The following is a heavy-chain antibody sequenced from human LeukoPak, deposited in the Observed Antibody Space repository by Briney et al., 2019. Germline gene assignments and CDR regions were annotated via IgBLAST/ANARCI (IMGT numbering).Heavy chain of an antibody. CDR3: ARHQWHYYYDMGV. Sequence: PSETLSLTCTVSGGSIRSSSYYWGWIRQPPGKGLDWIGRIYYSGDTYYIPSLKSRRVTISVDTSKNQFSLRLSSVTAADTAVYYCARHQWHYYYDMGVWGKGSTVTVSS. CDR2: IYYSGDT. V-gene: IGHV4-39*01. J-gene: IGHJ6*03. CDR1: GGSIRSSSYY. D-gene: IGHD6-19*01.